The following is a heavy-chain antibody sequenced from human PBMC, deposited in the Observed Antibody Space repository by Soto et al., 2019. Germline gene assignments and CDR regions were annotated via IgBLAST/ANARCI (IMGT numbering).Heavy chain of an antibody. J-gene: IGHJ4*02. Sequence: SETLSLTCTVSGGSIGRGDYYWSWIRQPPGKGLEWIGYIYYSGSTYYNPSLKSRVTISVDTSKNQFSLKLSSVTAADTAVYYCARVQGGGGAMVHNYWGQGTLVTVSS. CDR2: IYYSGST. CDR3: ARVQGGGGAMVHNY. CDR1: GGSIGRGDYY. V-gene: IGHV4-30-4*01. D-gene: IGHD5-18*01.